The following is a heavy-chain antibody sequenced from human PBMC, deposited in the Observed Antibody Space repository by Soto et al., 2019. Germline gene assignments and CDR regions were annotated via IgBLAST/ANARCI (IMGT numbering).Heavy chain of an antibody. D-gene: IGHD3-9*01. CDR3: ARDADPLRYFDWLYFDP. J-gene: IGHJ5*02. CDR2: INAGNGNT. CDR1: GYTFTNYA. Sequence: GASVKVSCKASGYTFTNYAMHWVRQAPGQRLEWMGWINAGNGNTKYSQKFQGRVTITRDTSASTAYMELSSLRFEDTAVYYCARDADPLRYFDWLYFDPWGQGTLVTVSS. V-gene: IGHV1-3*01.